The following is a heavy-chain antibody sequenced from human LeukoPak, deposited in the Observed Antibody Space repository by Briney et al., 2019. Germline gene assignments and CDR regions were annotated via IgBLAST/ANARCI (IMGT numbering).Heavy chain of an antibody. D-gene: IGHD3-3*01. CDR3: ARHYDFWSNYHYYYYGMDV. CDR1: GGSISGYY. CDR2: MHYSGST. Sequence: SETLSLTCTVSGGSISGYYWSWIRQPPGKGLQWIGGMHYSGSTYNNPSLRGRVTVSVDTSKNQFSLKLSSVTAVGTAVYFCARHYDFWSNYHYYYYGMDVWGQGTTVTVSS. J-gene: IGHJ6*02. V-gene: IGHV4-59*08.